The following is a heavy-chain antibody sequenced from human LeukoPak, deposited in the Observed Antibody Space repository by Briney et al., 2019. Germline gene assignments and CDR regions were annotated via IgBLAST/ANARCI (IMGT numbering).Heavy chain of an antibody. CDR2: INPNNGAT. J-gene: IGHJ4*02. CDR3: ARDPCSGTSCFDY. Sequence: ASVKVSCKASGYTFTGDFLHWVRQAPGQGLEWMGWINPNNGATNYAQKFQGRVTMTRDTSISTAYMQLNSLRSDDTAVYFCARDPCSGTSCFDYWGQGTLVTVSS. V-gene: IGHV1-2*02. CDR1: GYTFTGDF. D-gene: IGHD2-2*01.